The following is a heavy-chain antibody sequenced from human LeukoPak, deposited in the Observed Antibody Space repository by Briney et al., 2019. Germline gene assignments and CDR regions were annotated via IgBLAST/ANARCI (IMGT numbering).Heavy chain of an antibody. Sequence: GGSLRLSCAASGFTFNAYHMNWVRQAPGKGLEWVASLKQDVSEKDYVDSVKGRFTISRDNAKNLLYMQMNSLRVEDTAVYYCARGPTYGDRSDFLDYWGLGTLVTVSS. J-gene: IGHJ4*02. CDR1: GFTFNAYH. CDR3: ARGPTYGDRSDFLDY. D-gene: IGHD4/OR15-4a*01. V-gene: IGHV3-7*01. CDR2: LKQDVSEK.